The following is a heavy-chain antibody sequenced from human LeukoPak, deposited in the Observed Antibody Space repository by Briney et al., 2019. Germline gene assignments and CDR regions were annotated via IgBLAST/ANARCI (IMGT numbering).Heavy chain of an antibody. CDR3: ALVTSGNWWFDP. CDR1: RHTFTVYH. CDR2: INPDSGVT. D-gene: IGHD2-21*02. J-gene: IGHJ5*02. V-gene: IGHV1-2*02. Sequence: GASVKVSCKASRHTFTVYHVHWVRQAPGQGLEWMGWINPDSGVTSYAQNLQARVTMTRDTSISTVFLDLSSLRSDDTAVYYCALVTSGNWWFDPWGQGTLVTVSS.